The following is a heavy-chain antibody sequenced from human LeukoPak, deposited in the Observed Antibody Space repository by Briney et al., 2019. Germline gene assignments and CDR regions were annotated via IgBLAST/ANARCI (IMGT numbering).Heavy chain of an antibody. CDR2: ISSTGIT. Sequence: PSETLSLTCSVSGGSISISNYFWGWIRQPPGKGLEWIASISSTGITHYYPSLESRISVSVETSKNQFSLKLTSPTAADTAVYYCAFSGWFWGAFDYWGQGILVTVSS. J-gene: IGHJ4*02. CDR1: GGSISISNYF. D-gene: IGHD6-19*01. V-gene: IGHV4-39*01. CDR3: AFSGWFWGAFDY.